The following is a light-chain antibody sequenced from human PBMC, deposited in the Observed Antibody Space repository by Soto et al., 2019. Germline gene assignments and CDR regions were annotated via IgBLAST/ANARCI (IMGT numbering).Light chain of an antibody. J-gene: IGLJ1*01. CDR2: SNN. Sequence: QLVLTQPPSASGTPGQRVTISCSGSSSNIGSNTVNWYQVPGTAPKLLSSSNNQRPSGVPDRFSASKSGTSASLAISGLQSEDEAEYFCLSYGKVFGTGTKLTVL. CDR3: LSYGKV. CDR1: SSNIGSNT. V-gene: IGLV1-44*01.